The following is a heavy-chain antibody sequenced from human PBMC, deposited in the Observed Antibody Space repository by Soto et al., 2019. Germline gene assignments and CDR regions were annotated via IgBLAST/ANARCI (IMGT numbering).Heavy chain of an antibody. CDR2: IKSKTDGGTT. Sequence: PGGSLILSCAASGFTFSDAWMSWVRQAPGKGLEWVGRIKSKTDGGTTDYAAPVKGRFTISRDDSKDTLYLQMNSLNSEDTAVYFCTTDENNEDYFYYGLDVWGLGTTVTVSS. V-gene: IGHV3-15*01. CDR1: GFTFSDAW. CDR3: TTDENNEDYFYYGLDV. J-gene: IGHJ6*02.